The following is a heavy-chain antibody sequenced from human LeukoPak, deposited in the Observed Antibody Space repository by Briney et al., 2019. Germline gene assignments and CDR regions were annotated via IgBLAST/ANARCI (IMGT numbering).Heavy chain of an antibody. CDR1: GFTFSSYA. J-gene: IGHJ4*02. D-gene: IGHD3-22*01. CDR3: SVMHRYYDGSGYWVQ. CDR2: ISTNGGST. Sequence: PGGSLRLSCAASGFTFSSYAMSWVRQAPGKGLEWVSGISTNGGSTSYADSVKGRFTISRDNTRNTRYMEMNSLRAEDTAVYYCSVMHRYYDGSGYWVQWGQGTLVTVSS. V-gene: IGHV3-23*01.